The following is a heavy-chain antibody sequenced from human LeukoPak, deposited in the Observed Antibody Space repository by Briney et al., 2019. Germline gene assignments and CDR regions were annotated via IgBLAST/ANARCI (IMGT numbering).Heavy chain of an antibody. D-gene: IGHD3-16*01. Sequence: GGSLQISCKGSGCSFTSYWIGWVRQMPGKGLEWMGIIYPGDSDTRYTPSFQGQVTISADKSISTTYLQWSSLKASDTAMYYCARRGGSWVDPWGQGTLVTVSS. CDR2: IYPGDSDT. CDR3: ARRGGSWVDP. J-gene: IGHJ5*02. CDR1: GCSFTSYW. V-gene: IGHV5-51*01.